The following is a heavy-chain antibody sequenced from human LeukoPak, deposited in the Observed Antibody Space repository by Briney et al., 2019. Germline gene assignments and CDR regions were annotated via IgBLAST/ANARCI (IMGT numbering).Heavy chain of an antibody. V-gene: IGHV4-61*02. CDR2: IYTSGST. J-gene: IGHJ5*02. D-gene: IGHD4-17*01. CDR1: GGSISSGSYY. Sequence: SQTLSLTCTVSGGSISSGSYYWSWIRQPAGKGLEWIWRIYTSGSTNYNPSLKSRVTLSVDTSKNQFSLKLSSVTAADTAVYYCARDSAYSDYGDIPNWFDPWGQGTLVTVSS. CDR3: ARDSAYSDYGDIPNWFDP.